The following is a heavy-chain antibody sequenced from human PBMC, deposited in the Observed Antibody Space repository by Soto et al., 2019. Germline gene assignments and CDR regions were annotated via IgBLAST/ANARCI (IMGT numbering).Heavy chain of an antibody. CDR1: GGSFSGYY. CDR2: INHSGST. V-gene: IGHV4-34*01. Sequence: SETLSLTCAVYGGSFSGYYCSWIGHPPFKWREWIGEINHSGSTNYNPSLKSRVTISVDTSKNQFSLKLSSVTAADTAVYYCARGRKDWNYRSYYYYGMDVWGQGTTVTVSS. D-gene: IGHD1-7*01. CDR3: ARGRKDWNYRSYYYYGMDV. J-gene: IGHJ6*02.